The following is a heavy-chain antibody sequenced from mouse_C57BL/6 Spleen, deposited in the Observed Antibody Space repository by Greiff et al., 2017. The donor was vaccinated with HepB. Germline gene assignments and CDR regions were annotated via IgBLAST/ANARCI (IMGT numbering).Heavy chain of an antibody. Sequence: QVQLQQPGAELVKPGASVKMSCKASGYTFTSYWITWVKQRPGQGLEWIGDIYPGSGSTNYNEKFKSKATLTVDKSSSTAYMQLSSLTSEDSAVYYCAREENDCGVWGFAYWGQGTLVTVSA. D-gene: IGHD2-4*01. J-gene: IGHJ3*01. CDR2: IYPGSGST. V-gene: IGHV1-55*01. CDR3: AREENDCGVWGFAY. CDR1: GYTFTSYW.